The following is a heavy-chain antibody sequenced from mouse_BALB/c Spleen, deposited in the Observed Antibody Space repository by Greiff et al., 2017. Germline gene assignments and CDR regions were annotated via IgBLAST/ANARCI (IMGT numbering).Heavy chain of an antibody. D-gene: IGHD1-1*01. CDR1: GFNIKDTY. V-gene: IGHV14-3*02. J-gene: IGHJ3*01. CDR3: ARADDYGSSPLFAY. CDR2: IDPANGNT. Sequence: EVQLHQSGAELVKPGASVKLSCTASGFNIKDTYMHWVKQRPEQGLEWIGRIDPANGNTKYDPKFQGKATITADTSSNTAYLQLSSLTSEDTAVYYCARADDYGSSPLFAYWGQGTLVTVSA.